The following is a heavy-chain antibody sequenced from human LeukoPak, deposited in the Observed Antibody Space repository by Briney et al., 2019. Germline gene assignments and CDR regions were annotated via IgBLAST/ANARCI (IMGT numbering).Heavy chain of an antibody. CDR3: ARGDLGTSIFGVVFANWFDP. D-gene: IGHD3-3*01. V-gene: IGHV4-38-2*01. Sequence: SETLSLTCAVSGYSISSGYYWGLIRPPPGKGLEWIGIIYHTGRSYYYNPSLKSRVTISIDTSKNQFSLKLSSVTAADTAVYYCARGDLGTSIFGVVFANWFDPWGQGTLVTVSS. J-gene: IGHJ5*02. CDR1: GYSISSGYY. CDR2: IYHTGRSY.